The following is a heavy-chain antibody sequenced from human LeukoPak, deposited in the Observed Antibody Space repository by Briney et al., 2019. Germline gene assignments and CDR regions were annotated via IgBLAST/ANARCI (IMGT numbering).Heavy chain of an antibody. D-gene: IGHD6-13*01. Sequence: ASVKVSCKASGYTFTGYYMHWERQAPGQGLEWMGWINPNSGGTNYAQKFQGRVTMTRDTSISTAYMELSRLRSDDTAVYYCARTNGGSSWYNEDYWGQGTLVTVSS. CDR2: INPNSGGT. J-gene: IGHJ4*02. V-gene: IGHV1-2*02. CDR1: GYTFTGYY. CDR3: ARTNGGSSWYNEDY.